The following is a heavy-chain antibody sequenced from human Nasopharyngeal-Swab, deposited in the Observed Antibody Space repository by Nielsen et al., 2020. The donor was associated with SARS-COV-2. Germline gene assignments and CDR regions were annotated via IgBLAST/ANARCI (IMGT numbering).Heavy chain of an antibody. J-gene: IGHJ4*02. CDR2: ISSSTTTI. CDR1: GFTFTSYS. D-gene: IGHD5-12*01. CDR3: AKARGYEFDY. V-gene: IGHV3-21*01. Sequence: GESLKISCAASGFTFTSYSMNWVRQAPGKGLEWVSAISSSTTTILYADSVKGRVTISRDNAKNSLYLQMNSLRADDTALYYCAKARGYEFDYWGQGTRVTVSS.